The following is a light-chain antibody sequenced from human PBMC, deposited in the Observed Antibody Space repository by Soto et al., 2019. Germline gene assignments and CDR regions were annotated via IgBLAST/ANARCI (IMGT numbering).Light chain of an antibody. V-gene: IGKV1-33*01. CDR3: QQYASLPIT. J-gene: IGKJ5*01. CDR2: DAS. Sequence: DIQMTQSPSSLSVSVGDRVSIPCQASQDISNSLNWYQQKPGKAPNLLIYDASNLQTGVPSRFSGRGTGADFTLTISSXQPEDIATYYCQQYASLPITFGQGTRLEIK. CDR1: QDISNS.